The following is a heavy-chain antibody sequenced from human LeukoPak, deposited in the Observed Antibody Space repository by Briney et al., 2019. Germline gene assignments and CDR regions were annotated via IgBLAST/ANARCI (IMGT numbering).Heavy chain of an antibody. D-gene: IGHD3-22*01. J-gene: IGHJ3*02. V-gene: IGHV3-30*04. CDR3: AKDGTSYYYDSSGLWSDAFDI. CDR2: ISYDGSNK. Sequence: GGSLRLSCAASGFTFSSYAMHWVRQAPGKGLEWVAVISYDGSNKYYADSVKGRFTISRDNSKNTLYLQMNSLRAEDTAVYYCAKDGTSYYYDSSGLWSDAFDIWGQGTMVTVSS. CDR1: GFTFSSYA.